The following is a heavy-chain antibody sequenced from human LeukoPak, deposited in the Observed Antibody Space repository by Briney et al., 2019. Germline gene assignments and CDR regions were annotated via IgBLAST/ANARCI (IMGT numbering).Heavy chain of an antibody. CDR2: INPNSGGT. CDR3: ASDMYYYGSGSPGGAFDI. Sequence: ASVTVSCKASGYTFTGYYMHWVRQAPGQGLEWMGWINPNSGGTNYAQKFQGRVTMTRDTSISTAYMELSRLRSDDTAVYYCASDMYYYGSGSPGGAFDIWGQGTMVTVSS. V-gene: IGHV1-2*02. D-gene: IGHD3-10*01. J-gene: IGHJ3*02. CDR1: GYTFTGYY.